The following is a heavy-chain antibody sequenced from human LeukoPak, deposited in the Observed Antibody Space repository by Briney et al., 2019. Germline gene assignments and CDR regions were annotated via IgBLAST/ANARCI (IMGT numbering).Heavy chain of an antibody. CDR2: IDHSGST. Sequence: SETLSLTCTVSGYSISSGYYWGWIRQPPGNGLERTGSIDHSGSTYYNPSLKSRVTISVDTSKTQFSLKLSSVTAADTAVYYCARVRKYSGSYYGLYFDYWGQGTLVTVSS. CDR1: GYSISSGYY. V-gene: IGHV4-38-2*02. CDR3: ARVRKYSGSYYGLYFDY. J-gene: IGHJ4*02. D-gene: IGHD1-26*01.